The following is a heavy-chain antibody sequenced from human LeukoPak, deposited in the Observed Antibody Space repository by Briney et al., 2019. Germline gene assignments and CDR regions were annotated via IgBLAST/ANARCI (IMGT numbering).Heavy chain of an antibody. CDR2: IIPILGIA. Sequence: SVKVSCKASGGTFSSYAISWVRQAPGQGLEWMGRIIPILGIANYAQKFQGRVTITADKSTSTAYMELSSLRSEDTAVYYCAREESGYGDVGYWGQGTLVTVSS. D-gene: IGHD4-17*01. CDR3: AREESGYGDVGY. V-gene: IGHV1-69*04. J-gene: IGHJ4*02. CDR1: GGTFSSYA.